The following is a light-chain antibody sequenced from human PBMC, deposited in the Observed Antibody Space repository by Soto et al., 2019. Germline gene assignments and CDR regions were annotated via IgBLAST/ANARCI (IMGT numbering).Light chain of an antibody. Sequence: DVQMTQSPSSLSASVGDRVTITCRASQSISSYLNWYQQKPGKAPKLLIYAASSLQSGVPSRFSGSGSGTDFTLTISSLQREDFATYYWQQSYSTPLTFGGGTKVEIK. V-gene: IGKV1-39*01. CDR2: AAS. CDR1: QSISSY. CDR3: QQSYSTPLT. J-gene: IGKJ4*01.